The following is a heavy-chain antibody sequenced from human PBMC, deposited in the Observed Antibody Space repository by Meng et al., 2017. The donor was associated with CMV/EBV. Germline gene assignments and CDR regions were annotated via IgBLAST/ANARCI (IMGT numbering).Heavy chain of an antibody. CDR3: ARIGAEYYDFWSGYYTDYYYGMDV. J-gene: IGHJ6*02. CDR2: INHSGST. D-gene: IGHD3-3*01. CDR1: GGSFSAYY. Sequence: GSLRLSCAVYGGSFSAYYWSWIHQPPGKGLEWIGEINHSGSTNYNPSLKSRVTISVDTSKNQFSLKLSSVTAADTAVYYCARIGAEYYDFWSGYYTDYYYGMDVWGQGTTVTVSS. V-gene: IGHV4-34*01.